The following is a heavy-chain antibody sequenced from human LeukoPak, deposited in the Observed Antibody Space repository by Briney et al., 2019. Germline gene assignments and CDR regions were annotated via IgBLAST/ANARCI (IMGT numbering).Heavy chain of an antibody. Sequence: PGGSLRLSCAASGFTFSSYSMNWVRQAPGKGLEWVSSISSSSSYIYYADSVKGRFTISRDDAKNSLYLQMNSLRAEDTAVYYCVCQEWELPGGWGQGTLVTVSS. CDR1: GFTFSSYS. D-gene: IGHD1-26*01. CDR3: VCQEWELPGG. J-gene: IGHJ4*02. CDR2: ISSSSSYI. V-gene: IGHV3-21*01.